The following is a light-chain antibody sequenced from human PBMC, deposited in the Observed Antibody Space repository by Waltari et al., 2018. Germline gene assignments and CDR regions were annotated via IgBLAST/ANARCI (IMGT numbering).Light chain of an antibody. V-gene: IGKV1-39*01. CDR3: QQTYNNPPF. CDR1: QSI. Sequence: DIQMTQSPSSLSASVGDRVTITCRSSQSIGNAYYGASNLLSGVPSRFIGSGSGTDFTLTISSLQPEDFATYYCQQTYNNPPFFGGGTRVEI. J-gene: IGKJ4*01. CDR2: GAS.